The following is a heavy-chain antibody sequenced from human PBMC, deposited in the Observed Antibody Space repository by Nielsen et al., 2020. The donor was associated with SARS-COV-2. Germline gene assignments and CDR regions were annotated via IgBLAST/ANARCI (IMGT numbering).Heavy chain of an antibody. CDR3: ARGCPKSTIRFLEWKLPYFDY. D-gene: IGHD3-3*01. CDR1: GGSFSDYY. CDR2: IYYSGST. J-gene: IGHJ4*02. V-gene: IGHV4-31*03. Sequence: SETLSLTCTVSGGSFSDYYWTWIRQHPGKGLEWIGYIYYSGSTYYNPSLKSRVTISVDTSKNQFSLKLSSVTAADTAVYYCARGCPKSTIRFLEWKLPYFDYWGQGTLVTVSS.